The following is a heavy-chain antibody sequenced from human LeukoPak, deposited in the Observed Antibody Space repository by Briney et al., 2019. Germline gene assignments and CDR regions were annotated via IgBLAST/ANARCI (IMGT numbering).Heavy chain of an antibody. CDR3: ARATVTRWFDP. V-gene: IGHV3-33*08. J-gene: IGHJ5*02. CDR2: IWYDGTNK. D-gene: IGHD4-17*01. CDR1: AFTFSIYG. Sequence: PGGSLRLSCAASAFTFSIYGMHWVRQAPGKGLEWVAVIWYDGTNKYYADSVKGRFTISRDNSKNTLYLQMNSLRAEDTAVYYCARATVTRWFDPWGQGTLVTVSS.